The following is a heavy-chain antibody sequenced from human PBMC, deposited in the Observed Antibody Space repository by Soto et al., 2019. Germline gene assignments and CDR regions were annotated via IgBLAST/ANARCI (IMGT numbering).Heavy chain of an antibody. V-gene: IGHV3-48*03. D-gene: IGHD2-2*01. J-gene: IGHJ3*01. CDR1: GFTFSSSE. CDR3: ARRGSS. Sequence: EVQLVESGGGLVQPGGSLRLSCVASGFTFSSSEMYWVRQAPGKGLEWVSYIHPAGQPIFYADSVKGRFTISRDNANNSLYLQMNSLRADDPAVYYCARRGSSWGQGTMVTVSS. CDR2: IHPAGQPI.